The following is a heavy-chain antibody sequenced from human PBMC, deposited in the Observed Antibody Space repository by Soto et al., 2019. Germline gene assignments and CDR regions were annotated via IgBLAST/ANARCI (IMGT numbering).Heavy chain of an antibody. D-gene: IGHD2-21*01. CDR3: AKSTLALTYSPFDY. CDR1: GFTFSSYA. Sequence: LRLSCAASGFTFSSYAMSWVCQAPGKGLEWVSAISGSGGSTYYADSVKGRFTISRDNSKNTLYLQMNSLRAEDTAVYYCAKSTLALTYSPFDYWGQGTLVTVSS. CDR2: ISGSGGST. V-gene: IGHV3-23*01. J-gene: IGHJ4*02.